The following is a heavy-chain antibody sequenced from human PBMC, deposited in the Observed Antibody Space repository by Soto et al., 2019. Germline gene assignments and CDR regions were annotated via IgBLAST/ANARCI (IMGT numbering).Heavy chain of an antibody. CDR1: GFTVSRTF. Sequence: GGSLRLSCEASGFTVSRTFMSWVRQAPGKGLEWVSLIYSGGVTYYAESVKGRFIISRDNSRNTMYLQMNGLRGEDTAVYYCARSNGADYFYALDVWGQGTTVTVSS. J-gene: IGHJ6*02. CDR3: ARSNGADYFYALDV. D-gene: IGHD2-8*01. CDR2: IYSGGVT. V-gene: IGHV3-53*01.